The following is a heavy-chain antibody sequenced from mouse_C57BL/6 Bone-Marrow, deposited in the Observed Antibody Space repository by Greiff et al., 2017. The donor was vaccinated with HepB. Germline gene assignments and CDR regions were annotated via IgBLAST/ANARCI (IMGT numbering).Heavy chain of an antibody. CDR2: ISSGGSYT. V-gene: IGHV5-6*01. CDR1: GFTFSSYG. Sequence: EVKLVESGGDLVKPGGSLKLSCAASGFTFSSYGMSWVRQTPDKRLEWVATISSGGSYTYYPDSVKGRFTISRDNAKNTLYLQMSSLKSEDTAMYYCARHGYSSYYAMDYWGQGTSVTVSS. CDR3: ARHGYSSYYAMDY. D-gene: IGHD2-3*01. J-gene: IGHJ4*01.